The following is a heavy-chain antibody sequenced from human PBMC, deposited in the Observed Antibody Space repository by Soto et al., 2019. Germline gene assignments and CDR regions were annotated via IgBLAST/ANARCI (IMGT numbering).Heavy chain of an antibody. CDR1: GDSISGSQW. CDR3: ARGAADTAMVDS. CDR2: ISHTGTT. Sequence: TLSLTCAVSGDSISGSQWWSWVRLPPGKGLEWIGEISHTGTTNYNPSLKSRVTMSVDKPKSQFSLQLTSVTAADTAVYYCARGAADTAMVDSWGQGTLVTVSS. J-gene: IGHJ4*02. V-gene: IGHV4-4*02. D-gene: IGHD5-18*01.